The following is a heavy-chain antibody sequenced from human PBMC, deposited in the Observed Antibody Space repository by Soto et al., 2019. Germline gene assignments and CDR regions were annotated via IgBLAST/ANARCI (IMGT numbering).Heavy chain of an antibody. CDR3: ARDLDSGGNSFYYYGMDV. J-gene: IGHJ6*02. V-gene: IGHV1-69*12. D-gene: IGHD2-21*02. CDR1: GGTFSSYA. CDR2: IIPIFGTA. Sequence: QVQLVQSGAEVKKPGSSVKVSCKASGGTFSSYAISWVRQAPGQGLEWMGGIIPIFGTANYAQKFQGRVTITADESTSTAYMELSSLRSEDTAVYYCARDLDSGGNSFYYYGMDVWGQGTTVTVSS.